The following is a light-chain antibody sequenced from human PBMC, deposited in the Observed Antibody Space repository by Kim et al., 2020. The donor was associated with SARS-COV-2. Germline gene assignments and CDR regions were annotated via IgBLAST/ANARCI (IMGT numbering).Light chain of an antibody. J-gene: IGLJ3*02. CDR2: NNN. Sequence: GEMVTISWYGCNSGVGNNVLCWYQQRPGTAPRLLFYNNNRRPSGVPGLFSGSTAGTSASLATSGLQAEDEADYYWSVWDEILGGVVFGGGTKLTVL. CDR1: NSGVGNNV. V-gene: IGLV1-47*02. CDR3: SVWDEILGGVV.